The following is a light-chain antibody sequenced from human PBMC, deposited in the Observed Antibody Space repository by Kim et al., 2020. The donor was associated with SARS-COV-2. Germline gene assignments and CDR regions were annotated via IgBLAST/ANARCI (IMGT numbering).Light chain of an antibody. CDR3: NSRDNNDNVL. J-gene: IGLJ2*01. CDR1: SLRTYY. Sequence: AFGQTVRITCQGDSLRTYYTTWFQQKPGHAPIVVFYGKNNRPSGIPDRFSGSSSGNTASLTITATQAGDEADYYCNSRDNNDNVLFGGGTRLTVL. V-gene: IGLV3-19*01. CDR2: GKN.